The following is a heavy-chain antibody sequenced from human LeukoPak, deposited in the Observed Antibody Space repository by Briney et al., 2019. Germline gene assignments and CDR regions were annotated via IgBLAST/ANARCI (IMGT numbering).Heavy chain of an antibody. V-gene: IGHV1-69*04. Sequence: SVKVSCKASGGTFSSYAISWVRQAPGQGLEWMGRIIPILGIANYAQKFQGRVTITADKSTSTAYMELSSLRSEDTAVYYCARDHSPLAVAGHHDAFDIWGQGTMVTVSS. CDR3: ARDHSPLAVAGHHDAFDI. CDR2: IIPILGIA. J-gene: IGHJ3*02. CDR1: GGTFSSYA. D-gene: IGHD6-19*01.